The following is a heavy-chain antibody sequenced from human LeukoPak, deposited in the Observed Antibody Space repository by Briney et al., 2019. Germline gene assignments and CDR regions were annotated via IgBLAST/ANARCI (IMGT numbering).Heavy chain of an antibody. Sequence: ASVKVSCKASGYTFTSYGISWVRQAPGQGLEWMGWISAYNGNTNYAQKLQGRVTMTTDTSTSTAYMELRGLRSDDTAVYYCAATLIVVVTGSAAFDIWGQGTMVTVSS. CDR3: AATLIVVVTGSAAFDI. CDR1: GYTFTSYG. V-gene: IGHV1-18*01. J-gene: IGHJ3*02. CDR2: ISAYNGNT. D-gene: IGHD2-21*02.